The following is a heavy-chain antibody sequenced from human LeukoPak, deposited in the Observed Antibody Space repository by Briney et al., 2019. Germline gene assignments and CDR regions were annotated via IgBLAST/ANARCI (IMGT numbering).Heavy chain of an antibody. CDR1: GFTFSSYD. V-gene: IGHV3-13*05. Sequence: GGSLRLSCAASGFTFSSYDMQWVRHATGKGREWVSAIGTGGDQYYPGSVKGRFTLSRENANNSLYLQMNSLRAGDTAVYYCARGSSVCYEDAFYIWGQGTMVTVSS. CDR3: ARGSSVCYEDAFYI. J-gene: IGHJ3*02. CDR2: IGTGGDQ. D-gene: IGHD6-19*01.